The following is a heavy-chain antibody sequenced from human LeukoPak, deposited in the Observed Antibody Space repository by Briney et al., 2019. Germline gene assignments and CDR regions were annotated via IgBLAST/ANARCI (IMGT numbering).Heavy chain of an antibody. D-gene: IGHD3-22*01. CDR1: GGSISSGSYY. CDR2: IYTSGST. CDR3: ARGHYDSSGYYY. J-gene: IGHJ4*02. V-gene: IGHV4-61*02. Sequence: SETLSLTCTVSGGSISSGSYYWSWIRQPAGKGLEWIGRIYTSGSTNYNPSLKSRVTISVDTSKNQFSLKLSSVTAADTAVYYCARGHYDSSGYYYWGQGTLVTVSS.